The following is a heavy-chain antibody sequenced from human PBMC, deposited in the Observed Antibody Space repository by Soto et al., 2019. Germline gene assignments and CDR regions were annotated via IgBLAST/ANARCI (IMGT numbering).Heavy chain of an antibody. D-gene: IGHD2-15*01. CDR2: INHSGST. Sequence: SETLSLTCAVYGGSFSGYYWSWIRQPPGKGLEWIGEINHSGSTNHNPSLKSRVTISVDTSKNQFSLKLSSVTAADTAVYYCARGPSLEYCSGGSCYSGRPFDYWGQGTLVTVSS. V-gene: IGHV4-34*01. J-gene: IGHJ4*02. CDR3: ARGPSLEYCSGGSCYSGRPFDY. CDR1: GGSFSGYY.